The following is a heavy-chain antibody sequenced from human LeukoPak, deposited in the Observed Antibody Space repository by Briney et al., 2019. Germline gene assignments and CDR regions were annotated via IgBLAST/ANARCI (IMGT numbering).Heavy chain of an antibody. CDR3: TRFWGYSSGWSHSDY. D-gene: IGHD6-19*01. CDR2: IYPADSDT. V-gene: IGHV5-51*01. Sequence: LGESLKISCKSSVYSFISYWIGWVRQMPGKGLEWMGIIYPADSDTRYSPSFQGQVTISADKSINTAYLQWSSLKASDTAMYYCTRFWGYSSGWSHSDYWGQGTLVTVSS. CDR1: VYSFISYW. J-gene: IGHJ4*02.